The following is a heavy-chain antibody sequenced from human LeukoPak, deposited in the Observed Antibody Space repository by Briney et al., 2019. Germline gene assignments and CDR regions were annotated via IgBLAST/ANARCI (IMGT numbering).Heavy chain of an antibody. D-gene: IGHD6-19*01. CDR2: ISAYNGNT. CDR3: ASRVAGTGFDY. J-gene: IGHJ4*02. CDR1: GYTFTSYG. Sequence: ASVKVSRKASGYTFTSYGISWVRQAPGQGLEWMGWISAYNGNTNYAQKLQGRVTMTTDTSTSTAYMELRSLRSDDTAVYYCASRVAGTGFDYWGQGTLVTVSS. V-gene: IGHV1-18*01.